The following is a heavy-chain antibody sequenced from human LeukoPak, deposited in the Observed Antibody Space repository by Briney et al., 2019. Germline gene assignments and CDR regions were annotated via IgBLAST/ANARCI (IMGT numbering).Heavy chain of an antibody. V-gene: IGHV1-2*02. J-gene: IGHJ4*02. D-gene: IGHD5-18*01. CDR1: GYTFTGYC. CDR2: INPNSGGT. Sequence: VASVKVSCKASGYTFTGYCMHWVRQAPGQGLEWMGWINPNSGGTNYAQKFQGRVTMTRDTSISTAYMELSRLRSDDTAVYYCARGRKYTSGYTVTELGSGYFDYWGQGTLVTVSS. CDR3: ARGRKYTSGYTVTELGSGYFDY.